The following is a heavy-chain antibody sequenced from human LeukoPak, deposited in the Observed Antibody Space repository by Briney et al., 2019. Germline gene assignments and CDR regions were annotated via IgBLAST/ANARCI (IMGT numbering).Heavy chain of an antibody. CDR1: GFTFSSYA. CDR3: AKEGNYDYVWGSYRLRNDAFDI. D-gene: IGHD3-16*02. CDR2: ISGSGGST. J-gene: IGHJ3*02. Sequence: GGSLRLSCAASGFTFSSYAMSWVRQAPGKGLEWVSAISGSGGSTYYADSVKGRFTISRDNSKNTLYLQMNSLGAEDTAVYYCAKEGNYDYVWGSYRLRNDAFDIWGQGTMVTVSS. V-gene: IGHV3-23*01.